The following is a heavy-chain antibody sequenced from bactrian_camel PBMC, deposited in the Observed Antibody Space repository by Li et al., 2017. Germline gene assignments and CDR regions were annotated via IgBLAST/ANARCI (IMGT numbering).Heavy chain of an antibody. CDR2: INSRGDDT. CDR3: LSSLGSDEGY. D-gene: IGHD5*01. J-gene: IGHJ4*01. Sequence: LVASGGGLVQPGGSLRLSCAASGFTFSGYWMYWVRQGPGKGLEWVSTINSRGDDTYYSDKVKGRFTISRDNAKNTLYLQLNSLQTEDTAMYYCLSSLGSDEGYWGQGTQVTVS. CDR1: GFTFSGYW. V-gene: IGHV3S1*01.